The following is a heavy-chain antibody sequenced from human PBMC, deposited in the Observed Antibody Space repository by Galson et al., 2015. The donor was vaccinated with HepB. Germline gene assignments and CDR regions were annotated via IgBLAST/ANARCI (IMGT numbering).Heavy chain of an antibody. J-gene: IGHJ5*02. CDR3: ARSHGPHERWFGVVIIQDDWFDP. CDR2: MNPNSGNT. CDR1: GYTFTSYD. V-gene: IGHV1-8*01. D-gene: IGHD3-3*01. Sequence: SVKVSCKASGYTFTSYDINWVRQATGQGLEWMGWMNPNSGNTGYAQKFQGRVTMTRNTSISTAYMELSSLRSEDTAVYYCARSHGPHERWFGVVIIQDDWFDPWGQGTLVTVSS.